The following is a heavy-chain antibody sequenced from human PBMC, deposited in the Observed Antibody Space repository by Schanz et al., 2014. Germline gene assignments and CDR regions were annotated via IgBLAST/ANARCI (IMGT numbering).Heavy chain of an antibody. D-gene: IGHD1-26*01. CDR2: ISAYNGNT. J-gene: IGHJ6*02. CDR1: GYTFINSD. CDR3: ARKVGATTRYYYHAMDV. V-gene: IGHV1-18*01. Sequence: QVQLVQSGAEVKKPGASVKVSCKASGYTFINSDINWVRQAAGQGLEWMGWISAYNGNTNYAEKLQGRVTMTTDTSTTTAYMELRSLRSDDTAVYYCARKVGATTRYYYHAMDVWGQGTTVTVSS.